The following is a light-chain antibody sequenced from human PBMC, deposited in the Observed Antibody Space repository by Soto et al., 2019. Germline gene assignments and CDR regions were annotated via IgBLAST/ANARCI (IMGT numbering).Light chain of an antibody. V-gene: IGKV1-33*01. CDR3: QQRDTLLT. J-gene: IGKJ4*01. CDR2: DAA. CDR1: QDISMD. Sequence: QMTQSPSSLSASVADRVTITCQASQDISMDLNWYRQKPGQAPEVLIYDAAKLARGVPSRFSGSGSGTHFTFAVTSLQPEDFATYYCQQRDTLLTFGGGTTVEV.